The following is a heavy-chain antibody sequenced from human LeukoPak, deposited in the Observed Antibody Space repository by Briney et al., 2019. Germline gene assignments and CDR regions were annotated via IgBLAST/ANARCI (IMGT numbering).Heavy chain of an antibody. D-gene: IGHD3-22*01. CDR2: ISGSGMLT. V-gene: IGHV3-23*01. CDR1: GFSFGSYA. CDR3: AKYCYDSGGRGNDAFDV. Sequence: PGGSLRLSCATSGFSFGSYAMSWVRQAPGKGLEWVSSISGSGMLTYYADSVRGRFTISRDNSKNTLYLQMSSLRAEDTATFYCAKYCYDSGGRGNDAFDVWGQGTLVTVSS. J-gene: IGHJ3*01.